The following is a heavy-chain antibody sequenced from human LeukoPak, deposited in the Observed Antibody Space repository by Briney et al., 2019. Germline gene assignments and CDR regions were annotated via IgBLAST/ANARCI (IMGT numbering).Heavy chain of an antibody. V-gene: IGHV3-7*03. J-gene: IGHJ4*02. D-gene: IGHD3-3*01. CDR1: GFTLSSRW. CDR2: INRDGSEK. Sequence: GGSPRLSCVVSGFTLSSRWMMWVRQAPGKGLEWMTNINRDGSEKNYVDSVKGRFTITRDNAENSLYLQMNSLKVEDTAIYYCATYDSWSGYNIAYWGQGTLVTVSS. CDR3: ATYDSWSGYNIAY.